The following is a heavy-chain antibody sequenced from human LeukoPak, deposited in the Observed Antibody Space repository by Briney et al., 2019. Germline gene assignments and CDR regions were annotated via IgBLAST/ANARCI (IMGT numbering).Heavy chain of an antibody. D-gene: IGHD3-10*01. CDR2: IYYSGST. Sequence: SRTLSLTCTVSGGSISSGDYYWSWIRQPPGKGLEWIGYIYYSGSTYYNPSLKSRVTISVDTSKNQFSLKLSSVTAADTAVYYCASSYGSGSHVPFDYWGQGTLVTVSS. J-gene: IGHJ4*02. CDR1: GGSISSGDYY. V-gene: IGHV4-30-4*01. CDR3: ASSYGSGSHVPFDY.